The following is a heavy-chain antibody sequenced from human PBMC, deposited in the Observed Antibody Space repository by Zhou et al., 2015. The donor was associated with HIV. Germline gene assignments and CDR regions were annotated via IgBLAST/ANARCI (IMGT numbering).Heavy chain of an antibody. J-gene: IGHJ4*02. CDR3: ARMETGHYYGSGSPGPFGY. Sequence: QVQLGQSGAEVEKPGSSVKVSCKASGGTFSSYAISWVRQAPGQGPEWMGGIIPIFGIANYAQKFQGRVTIIADESTSTAYIELSSLKSEDTAVYYCARMETGHYYGSGSPGPFGYWGQGTLVTVSS. CDR1: GGTFSSYA. D-gene: IGHD3-10*01. V-gene: IGHV1-69*01. CDR2: IIPIFGIA.